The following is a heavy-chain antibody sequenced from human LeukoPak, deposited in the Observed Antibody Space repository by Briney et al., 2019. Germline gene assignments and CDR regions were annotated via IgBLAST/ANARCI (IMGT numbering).Heavy chain of an antibody. D-gene: IGHD3-16*02. V-gene: IGHV1-46*01. J-gene: IGHJ4*02. CDR3: ARFLTFGGVIQPVS. CDR2: INPSGGST. Sequence: AGGSLRLSCAASGYTFTSYYMHWVRQAPGQGLEWMGIINPSGGSTSYAQKFQGRVTMTRDTSTSTVYMELSSLRSEDTAVYYCARFLTFGGVIQPVSWGQGTLVTVSS. CDR1: GYTFTSYY.